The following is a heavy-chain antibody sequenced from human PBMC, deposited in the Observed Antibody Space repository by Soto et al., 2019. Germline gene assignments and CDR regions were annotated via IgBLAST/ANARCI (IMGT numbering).Heavy chain of an antibody. CDR1: GGSFSGYY. V-gene: IGHV4-34*01. CDR3: ARAPRWGFFNDY. CDR2: INHSGST. Sequence: PSETLSLTCAVYGGSFSGYYWSWIRQPPGKGLEWIGEINHSGSTNYNPSLKSRVTISVDTSKNQFSLKLSSVTAADTAVYYCARAPRWGFFNDYWGQGTLVTVSS. D-gene: IGHD3-16*01. J-gene: IGHJ4*02.